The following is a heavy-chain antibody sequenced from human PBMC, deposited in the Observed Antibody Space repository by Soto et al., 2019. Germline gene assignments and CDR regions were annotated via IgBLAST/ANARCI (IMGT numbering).Heavy chain of an antibody. V-gene: IGHV1-69*06. D-gene: IGHD5-12*01. CDR1: GDIFDNYA. CDR3: ARDYSGYDPALNRFDL. Sequence: QGHLVQSGAEVKKPGSSVKVSCKASGDIFDNYAISWVRQAPGQGLEWLGGISPVIGTTHYAQRFQGRLTITADRSTMTTYMELSGLTSEDTAIYFCARDYSGYDPALNRFDLWGQGTLVTVSS. J-gene: IGHJ5*02. CDR2: ISPVIGTT.